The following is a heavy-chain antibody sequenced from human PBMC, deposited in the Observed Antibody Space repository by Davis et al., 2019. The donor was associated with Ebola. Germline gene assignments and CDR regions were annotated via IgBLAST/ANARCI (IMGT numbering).Heavy chain of an antibody. CDR3: ARDQFRAGINWFDP. Sequence: PGGSLRLSCAASGFTFSTYSMSWVRQAPGKGLEWVSSISSDSDYIYYADSAKGRFTISRDNAKNSLYLQMNSLRAEDTAVYYCARDQFRAGINWFDPWGQGTLVTVSS. J-gene: IGHJ5*02. CDR1: GFTFSTYS. V-gene: IGHV3-21*01. D-gene: IGHD5-24*01. CDR2: ISSDSDYI.